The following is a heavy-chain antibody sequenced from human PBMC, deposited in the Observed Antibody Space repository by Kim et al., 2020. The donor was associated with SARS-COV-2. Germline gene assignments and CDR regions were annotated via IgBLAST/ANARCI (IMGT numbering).Heavy chain of an antibody. CDR1: GGSFSGYY. Sequence: SETLSLTCAVYGGSFSGYYWSWIRQPPGKGLEWIGEINHSGSTNYNPSLKSRVTISVDTSKNQFSLKLSSVTAADTAVYYCARGPFPRAVAPFDYWGQGTLVTVSS. D-gene: IGHD5-12*01. V-gene: IGHV4-34*01. J-gene: IGHJ4*02. CDR3: ARGPFPRAVAPFDY. CDR2: INHSGST.